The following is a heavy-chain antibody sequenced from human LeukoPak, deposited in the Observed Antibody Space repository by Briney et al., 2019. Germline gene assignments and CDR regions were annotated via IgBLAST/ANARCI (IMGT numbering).Heavy chain of an antibody. Sequence: GGSLRLSCAASGFTFSSYWMSWVRQAPGKGLEWVANIKQDGSEKYYVDSVKGRFTISRDNAKNSLYLQMNSLRAEDTAVYYCARGYFDWSPGGYGMDVWGQGTTVTVSS. V-gene: IGHV3-7*01. J-gene: IGHJ6*02. CDR1: GFTFSSYW. CDR2: IKQDGSEK. CDR3: ARGYFDWSPGGYGMDV. D-gene: IGHD3-9*01.